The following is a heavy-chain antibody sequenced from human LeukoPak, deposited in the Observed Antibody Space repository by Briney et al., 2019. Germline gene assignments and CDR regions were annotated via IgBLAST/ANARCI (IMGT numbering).Heavy chain of an antibody. D-gene: IGHD3-10*01. V-gene: IGHV2-70*01. CDR3: ARMGRPTKWFGDTMDYYGMDV. CDR2: IDWDDDK. Sequence: SGPTLVNPTQTLTLTCTFSGFSLSTGGMCVSWIRQPPGKALEWLALIDWDDDKYYSPSLKTRLTISKDSSKKQVVLTMTNMDPVDTATYYCARMGRPTKWFGDTMDYYGMDVWGKGTTVTVSS. CDR1: GFSLSTGGMC. J-gene: IGHJ6*04.